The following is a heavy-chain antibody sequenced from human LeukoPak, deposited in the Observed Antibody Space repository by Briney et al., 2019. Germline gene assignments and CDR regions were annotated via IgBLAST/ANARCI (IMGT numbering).Heavy chain of an antibody. Sequence: PGGSLRLSCAASGFTFSSFAMSWVRQAPGKGLEWVSSISSSGFNTYYADSVKGRFTISRDNSKNTLYLQMNSLRAEDTAVYYCARDPVGAIYFDYWGQGTLVTVSS. D-gene: IGHD1-26*01. CDR1: GFTFSSFA. J-gene: IGHJ4*02. CDR3: ARDPVGAIYFDY. V-gene: IGHV3-23*01. CDR2: ISSSGFNT.